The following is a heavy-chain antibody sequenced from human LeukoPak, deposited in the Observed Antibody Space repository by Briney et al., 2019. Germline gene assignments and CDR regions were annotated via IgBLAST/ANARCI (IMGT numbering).Heavy chain of an antibody. V-gene: IGHV4-39*01. CDR1: GGSISSSSYY. CDR3: ARLGDSSSSWAYFDY. CDR2: IYYSGST. Sequence: PSETLSLTCTVSGGSISSSSYYWGWIRQPPGKGLEWIGSIYYSGSTYYNPSLKSQVTISVDTSKNQFSLKLSSVTAADTAVYYCARLGDSSSSWAYFDYWGQGTLVTVSS. D-gene: IGHD6-13*01. J-gene: IGHJ4*02.